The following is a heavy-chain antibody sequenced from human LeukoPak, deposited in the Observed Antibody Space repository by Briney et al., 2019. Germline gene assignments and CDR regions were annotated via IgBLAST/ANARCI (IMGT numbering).Heavy chain of an antibody. CDR2: INPNSGGT. J-gene: IGHJ4*02. Sequence: ASVKVSCKASGYTFTGYYMHWVRQAPGQGLEWMGWINPNSGGTNYAQKFQGRVTMTRDTSTSTAYMELSRLRSDDTAVYYCARDPMESGTTDYWGQGTLVTVSS. D-gene: IGHD1-7*01. CDR1: GYTFTGYY. V-gene: IGHV1-2*02. CDR3: ARDPMESGTTDY.